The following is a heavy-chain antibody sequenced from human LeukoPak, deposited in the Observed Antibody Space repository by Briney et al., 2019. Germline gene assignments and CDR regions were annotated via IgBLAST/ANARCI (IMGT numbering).Heavy chain of an antibody. Sequence: PGGSLRLSCAASGFTFSSYSMNWVRQAPGKGLEWVSSISSSSSYIYYADSVKGRFTISRDNAKNSLYLQMNSLRAEDTAVYYCARDVVGLAYCGGDCYYAPYYFDYWGQGTLVTVSS. CDR1: GFTFSSYS. CDR3: ARDVVGLAYCGGDCYYAPYYFDY. J-gene: IGHJ4*02. CDR2: ISSSSSYI. D-gene: IGHD2-21*02. V-gene: IGHV3-21*01.